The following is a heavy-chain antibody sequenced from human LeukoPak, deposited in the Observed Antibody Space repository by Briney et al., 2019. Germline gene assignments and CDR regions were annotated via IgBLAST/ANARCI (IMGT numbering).Heavy chain of an antibody. V-gene: IGHV3-30*04. D-gene: IGHD2-15*01. J-gene: IGHJ4*02. CDR2: ISYDGSNK. Sequence: GGSLRLACAASGFTFSSYAMSWVRQAQGKGLEWVAVISYDGSNKYYADSVKGRFTISRDNSKNTLYLQMNSLRAEDTAVYYCARDKRRYCSGGSCYLGVYWGQGTLVTVSS. CDR1: GFTFSSYA. CDR3: ARDKRRYCSGGSCYLGVY.